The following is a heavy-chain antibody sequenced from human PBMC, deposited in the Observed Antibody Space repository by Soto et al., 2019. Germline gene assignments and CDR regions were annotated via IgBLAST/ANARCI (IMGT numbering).Heavy chain of an antibody. CDR1: GFTFSSYG. D-gene: IGHD3-10*01. CDR2: ISYDGSNK. J-gene: IGHJ6*02. Sequence: GGSLRLSCTASGFTFSSYGMHWVRQAPGKGLEWVAVISYDGSNKYYADSVKGRFTISRDNSKNTLYLQMNSLRAEDTAVYYCAKDLGDRFGESPENYYYGMDVWGQGTTVTVSS. CDR3: AKDLGDRFGESPENYYYGMDV. V-gene: IGHV3-30*18.